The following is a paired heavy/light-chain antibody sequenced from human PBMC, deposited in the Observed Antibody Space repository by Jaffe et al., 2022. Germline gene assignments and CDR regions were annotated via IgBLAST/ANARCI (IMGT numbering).Heavy chain of an antibody. CDR2: IRTKAYSGAT. CDR3: TRAGLDYGDDLIPLYYFFSYMDV. D-gene: IGHD4-17*01. CDR1: GFTLGDYA. Sequence: EVQLVESGGGLVQPGRSLRLSCTTSGFTLGDYAVNWVRQAPGKGLEWVGFIRTKAYSGATEYAASVEGRFSISRDDSKSIAYLQMNSLKTEDTAIYYCTRAGLDYGDDLIPLYYFFSYMDVWGKGTMVTVSS. J-gene: IGHJ6*03. V-gene: IGHV3-49*04.
Light chain of an antibody. Sequence: EVVLTQSPGTLSLSPGERATLSCRASQSISSSYLAWYQQKPGQAPRLVISGSSSRATGIPDRFSGSGSGTDFTLTISRLEPEDFAVYYCQQYGSTPFTFGPGTKVDIK. CDR2: GSS. J-gene: IGKJ3*01. CDR3: QQYGSTPFT. CDR1: QSISSSY. V-gene: IGKV3-20*01.